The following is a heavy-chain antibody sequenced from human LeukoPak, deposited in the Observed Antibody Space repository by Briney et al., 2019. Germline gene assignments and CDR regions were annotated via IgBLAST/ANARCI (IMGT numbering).Heavy chain of an antibody. CDR2: IKQDGSEK. D-gene: IGHD4-23*01. J-gene: IGHJ3*02. CDR1: GFTFSSYW. V-gene: IGHV3-7*01. Sequence: GGSLRLSCAASGFTFSSYWMTWVRQAPGKGLEWVADIKQDGSEKNYVDSVKGRFTISRDNSKNTLYLQMNSLRAEDTAVYYCDRGGNVPIWGQGTMVTVSS. CDR3: DRGGNVPI.